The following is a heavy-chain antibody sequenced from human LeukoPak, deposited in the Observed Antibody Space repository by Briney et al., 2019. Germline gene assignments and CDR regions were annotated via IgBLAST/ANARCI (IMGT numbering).Heavy chain of an antibody. J-gene: IGHJ5*02. CDR2: INPNRGGI. Sequence: ASVKVSCKASGYTFTAFYIHWVRQAPGQGLEWMGWINPNRGGIKYSQNFQGRVTMTSDTSISTAYMELSRLRSGDTAVFYCARGWNGGSLNWFDPWGQGTLVTVSS. CDR1: GYTFTAFY. V-gene: IGHV1-2*02. D-gene: IGHD1-26*01. CDR3: ARGWNGGSLNWFDP.